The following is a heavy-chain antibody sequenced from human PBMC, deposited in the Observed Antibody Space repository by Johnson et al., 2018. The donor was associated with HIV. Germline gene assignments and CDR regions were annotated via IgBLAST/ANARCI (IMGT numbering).Heavy chain of an antibody. CDR1: GFTFSGSA. V-gene: IGHV3-73*02. CDR3: AREPIAFRNYYGSGSAFDI. J-gene: IGHJ3*02. CDR2: IRSKANSYAT. D-gene: IGHD3-10*01. Sequence: VQLVESGGGLVQPGGSLKLSCAASGFTFSGSAMHWVRQASGKGLEWVGRIRSKANSYATAYAASVKGRFTISRDDSKNTLFLQMNSLRPEDTAVYHCAREPIAFRNYYGSGSAFDIWGQGTMVTVSS.